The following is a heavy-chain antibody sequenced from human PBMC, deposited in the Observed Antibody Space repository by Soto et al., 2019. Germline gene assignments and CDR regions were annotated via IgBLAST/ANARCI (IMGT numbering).Heavy chain of an antibody. V-gene: IGHV3-43*01. CDR2: ISWDGGST. CDR3: AKDSQAQLWAQAFDY. J-gene: IGHJ4*02. CDR1: GFTVDDYT. Sequence: EVQLVESGGVVVQPGGSLRLSCAASGFTVDDYTMHWVRQAPGKGLEWVSLISWDGGSTYYADSVKGRFTISRDNSKNSLYLHMNSLRTEDTALYYCAKDSQAQLWAQAFDYWGQGTLVTVSS. D-gene: IGHD5-18*01.